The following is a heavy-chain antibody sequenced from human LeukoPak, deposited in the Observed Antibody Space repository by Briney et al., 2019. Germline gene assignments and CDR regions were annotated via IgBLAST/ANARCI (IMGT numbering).Heavy chain of an antibody. CDR1: GYRFSTYW. J-gene: IGHJ4*02. CDR2: IYPGDSET. Sequence: GESLKISCKGSGYRFSTYWIGWVRQMPGKGLEWMGIIYPGDSETRYSPSFQGQVTISADKSINTAYLQWNSLKASDTAMYYCVRALGYCSSGSCYYYDYWGQGTLVTVSP. V-gene: IGHV5-51*01. CDR3: VRALGYCSSGSCYYYDY. D-gene: IGHD2-15*01.